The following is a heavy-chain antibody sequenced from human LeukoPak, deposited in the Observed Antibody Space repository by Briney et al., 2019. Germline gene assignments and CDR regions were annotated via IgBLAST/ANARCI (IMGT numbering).Heavy chain of an antibody. D-gene: IGHD6-6*01. J-gene: IGHJ4*02. CDR2: ISSSSTI. V-gene: IGHV3-48*01. CDR1: GFTFSSYS. Sequence: PGGSLRLSCAASGFTFSSYSMNWARQAPGKGLEWVSYISSSSTIYYADSVKGRFTISRDNAKNSLYLQMNSLRAEDTAVYYCARGEFIAARPGGDYWGQGTLVTVSS. CDR3: ARGEFIAARPGGDY.